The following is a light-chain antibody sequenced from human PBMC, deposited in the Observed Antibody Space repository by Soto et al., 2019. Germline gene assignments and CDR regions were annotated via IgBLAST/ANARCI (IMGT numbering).Light chain of an antibody. CDR1: QSVSSNY. CDR2: GAS. V-gene: IGKV3-20*01. Sequence: EIVLTQSPGTLSLSPGERATLSCRASQSVSSNYLAWYQQKPGQTPRLLIYGASSRATGIPDRVSGSGSGTDFTLTISRLEPEDFVVYYCQQYVHSPITFGQGTRLEIK. CDR3: QQYVHSPIT. J-gene: IGKJ5*01.